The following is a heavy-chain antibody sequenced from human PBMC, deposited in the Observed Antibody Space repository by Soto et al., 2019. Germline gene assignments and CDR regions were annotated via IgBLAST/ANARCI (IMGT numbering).Heavy chain of an antibody. Sequence: PSETLSLTCAVYGGSFSGYYWSWIRQPPGKGLEWIGEINHSGSTNYNPSLKSRVTISVDTSKNQFSLKLSSVTAADTAVYYRARRVGSSSPQVAYYFDYWGQGTLVTVSS. CDR1: GGSFSGYY. CDR3: ARRVGSSSPQVAYYFDY. CDR2: INHSGST. J-gene: IGHJ4*02. D-gene: IGHD6-6*01. V-gene: IGHV4-34*01.